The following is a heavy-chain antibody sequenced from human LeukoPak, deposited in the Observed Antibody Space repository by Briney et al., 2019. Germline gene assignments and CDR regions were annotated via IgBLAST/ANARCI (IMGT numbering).Heavy chain of an antibody. Sequence: SETLSLTCTVSGGSISSYYWSWIRQPPGKGLEWIGYIYYSGSTNYNPSLKSRVTISVDTSKNQFSLKLSSVTAADTAVYYCARGVAANTRGQKYYFDYWGQGTLVTVSS. V-gene: IGHV4-59*01. J-gene: IGHJ4*02. CDR3: ARGVAANTRGQKYYFDY. CDR2: IYYSGST. CDR1: GGSISSYY. D-gene: IGHD2-15*01.